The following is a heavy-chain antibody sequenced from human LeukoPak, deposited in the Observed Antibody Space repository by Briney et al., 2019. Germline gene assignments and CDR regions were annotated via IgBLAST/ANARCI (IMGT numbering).Heavy chain of an antibody. CDR1: GGSISRGDYY. CDR3: ARDHHDYGDYLFDY. V-gene: IGHV4-30-4*01. D-gene: IGHD4-17*01. Sequence: PSETLSLTCTVSGGSISRGDYYWSWIRQPPGKGLEWIGYIYYSGGTYYNPSLKSRVTISVDTSKNQFSLKLSSVTAADTAVYYCARDHHDYGDYLFDYWGQGTLDTVSS. CDR2: IYYSGGT. J-gene: IGHJ4*02.